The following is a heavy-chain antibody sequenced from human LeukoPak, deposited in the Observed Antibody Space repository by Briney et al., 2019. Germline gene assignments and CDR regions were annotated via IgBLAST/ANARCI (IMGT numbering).Heavy chain of an antibody. CDR1: GYTFTGYY. CDR3: ARDQGGYDPPFDY. J-gene: IGHJ4*02. Sequence: ASVKVSCKASGYTFTGYYIHWVRQAPGQGLEWMGWINPNSGGTNYAQKFQGRVTMTRDTSISAAYMELSRLRSDDTAVYYCARDQGGYDPPFDYWGQGTLVTVSS. CDR2: INPNSGGT. D-gene: IGHD5-12*01. V-gene: IGHV1-2*02.